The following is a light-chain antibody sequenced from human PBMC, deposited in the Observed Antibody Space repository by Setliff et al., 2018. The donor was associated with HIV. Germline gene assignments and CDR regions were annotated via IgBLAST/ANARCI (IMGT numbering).Light chain of an antibody. CDR2: DVI. J-gene: IGLJ3*02. CDR1: SSDVGGLNY. Sequence: QSVLTQPASVSGSPGRWITISCTGTSSDVGGLNYVSWYQQQPGKAPQLLIYDVITRPSGVSDRFSASKSGNTASLTISGLQADDEADYYCSSYTPSSTWVFGGGTKVTVL. V-gene: IGLV2-14*03. CDR3: SSYTPSSTWV.